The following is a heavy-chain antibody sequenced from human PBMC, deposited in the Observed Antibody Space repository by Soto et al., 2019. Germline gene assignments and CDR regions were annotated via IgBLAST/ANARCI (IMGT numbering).Heavy chain of an antibody. D-gene: IGHD2-15*01. CDR3: ARDKGRSPLAY. CDR2: ISRSSSDI. V-gene: IGHV3-48*01. J-gene: IGHJ4*02. Sequence: GGSLRLSCAASGFSFSNHGMHWVRQAPGKGLDWVSDISRSSSDIYYADSVKGRFTISRDNAKNSLHLQMNSLRAEDTAVYYCARDKGRSPLAYWGQGTLVTVSS. CDR1: GFSFSNHG.